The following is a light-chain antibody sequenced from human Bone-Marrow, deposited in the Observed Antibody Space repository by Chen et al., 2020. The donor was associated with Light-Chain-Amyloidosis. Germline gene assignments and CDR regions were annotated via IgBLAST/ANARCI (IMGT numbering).Light chain of an antibody. CDR3: SSYTSSSTLE. CDR2: DVS. J-gene: IGLJ3*02. V-gene: IGLV2-14*01. Sequence: QSALTQPPSVSGSPGQSTPISCTGTSSDVGGYNFVSWYQQHPGKAPKLMIYDVSNRPSGVSNRFSGTKSGNTASLTISGLQAEDEADYYCSSYTSSSTLEFGGGTKLTVL. CDR1: SSDVGGYNF.